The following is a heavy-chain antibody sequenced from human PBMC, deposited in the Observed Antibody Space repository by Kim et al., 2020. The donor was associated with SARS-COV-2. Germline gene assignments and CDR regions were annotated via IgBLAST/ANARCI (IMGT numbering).Heavy chain of an antibody. CDR1: GFTFSSYA. CDR3: AREGIAAAGTGNYFDY. D-gene: IGHD6-13*01. Sequence: LSLTCAASGFTFSSYAMHWVHQAPGKGLEWVAVISYDGSNKYYADSVKGRFTISRDNSKNTLYLQMNSLRAEDTAVYYCAREGIAAAGTGNYFDYWGQGTLVTVSS. V-gene: IGHV3-30*04. J-gene: IGHJ4*02. CDR2: ISYDGSNK.